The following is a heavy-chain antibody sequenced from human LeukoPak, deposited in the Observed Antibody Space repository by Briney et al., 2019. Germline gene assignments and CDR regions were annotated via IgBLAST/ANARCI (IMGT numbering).Heavy chain of an antibody. J-gene: IGHJ3*02. Sequence: GGSLRLSCAASGFTVSSNYMSWVRQAPGKGLEWVSAISGSGGSTYYADSVKGRFTISRDNSKNTLYLQMNSLRAEDTAVYYCAANRPHHAFDIWGQGTMVTVSS. CDR1: GFTVSSNY. V-gene: IGHV3-23*01. CDR3: AANRPHHAFDI. CDR2: ISGSGGST.